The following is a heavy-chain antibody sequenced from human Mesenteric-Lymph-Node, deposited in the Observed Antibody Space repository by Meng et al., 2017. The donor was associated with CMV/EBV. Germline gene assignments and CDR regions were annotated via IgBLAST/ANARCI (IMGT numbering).Heavy chain of an antibody. J-gene: IGHJ6*02. CDR2: IIPILGIA. CDR3: AADVVVPAAILSPYYGMDV. V-gene: IGHV1-69*10. D-gene: IGHD2-2*02. CDR1: GGTFSSYA. Sequence: SVKVSCKASGGTFSSYAISWVRQAPGRGLEWMGGIIPILGIANYAQKFQGRVTITADKSTSTAYMELSSLRSEDTAVYYCAADVVVPAAILSPYYGMDVWGQGTTVTVSS.